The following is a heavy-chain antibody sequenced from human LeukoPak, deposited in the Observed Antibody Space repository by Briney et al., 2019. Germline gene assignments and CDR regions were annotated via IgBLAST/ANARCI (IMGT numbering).Heavy chain of an antibody. CDR2: ISGSGGST. CDR1: GFTFSSYA. Sequence: PGGSLRLSCAASGFTFSSYAMSWVRQAPGKGLEWVSGISGSGGSTYYADSVKGRFTISRDNPKNTLYLQMNSLRAEDTAVYYCAKCDRITIFGVVIDPFDYWGQGTLVTVSS. CDR3: AKCDRITIFGVVIDPFDY. V-gene: IGHV3-23*01. D-gene: IGHD3-3*01. J-gene: IGHJ4*02.